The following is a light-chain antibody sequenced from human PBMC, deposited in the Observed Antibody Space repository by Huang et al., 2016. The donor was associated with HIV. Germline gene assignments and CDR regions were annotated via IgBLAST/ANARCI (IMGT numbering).Light chain of an antibody. CDR2: AAS. CDR1: QDINNY. CDR3: LQHLSYPPA. V-gene: IGKV1-17*03. J-gene: IGKJ5*01. Sequence: DIQMTQSPSAMSASVGDRVNITCRANQDINNYLLWFQQKPGKVPKRLIYAASNLPSGVPSRFSGSGSGTDFTLTISNLQPEDFATYYCLQHLSYPPAFGQGTRLEIK.